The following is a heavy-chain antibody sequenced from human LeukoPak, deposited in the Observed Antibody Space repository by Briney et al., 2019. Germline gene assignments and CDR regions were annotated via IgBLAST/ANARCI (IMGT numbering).Heavy chain of an antibody. CDR3: ARANYYGSGSYSFDY. D-gene: IGHD3-10*01. V-gene: IGHV4-39*07. J-gene: IGHJ4*02. CDR2: IYYGGGT. Sequence: SETLSLTCTVSGDSISSSFYYWGWIRQPPGKGLEWIGSIYYGGGTHYNPSLKSRATIFLDTSMNQFSLRLTSVTAADTAVYYCARANYYGSGSYSFDYWGQGTLVTVSS. CDR1: GDSISSSFYY.